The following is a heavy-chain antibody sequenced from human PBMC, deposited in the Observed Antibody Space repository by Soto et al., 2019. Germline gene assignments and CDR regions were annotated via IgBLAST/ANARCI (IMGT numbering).Heavy chain of an antibody. CDR2: ISVYKGET. D-gene: IGHD4-17*01. J-gene: IGHJ4*02. CDR3: ARDPDGDYDFDH. CDR1: GYTFRSYG. Sequence: GASVKVSCKASGYTFRSYGISWVRQAPGQGLEWMGWISVYKGETNYAQKFRGRLSVTTDTSTNTAYMELRSLRSDDTAVYYCARDPDGDYDFDHWGQGTLVTVSS. V-gene: IGHV1-18*01.